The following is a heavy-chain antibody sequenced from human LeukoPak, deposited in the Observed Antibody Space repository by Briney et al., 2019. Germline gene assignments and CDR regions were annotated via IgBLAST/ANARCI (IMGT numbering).Heavy chain of an antibody. CDR2: VYPGDSDT. CDR3: ARRRYYGSSGYLYYFDY. Sequence: PGESLKISCKVSGYSFTNYWIGWVRQMPGKGLEWMGIVYPGDSDTRYSPSFQGQVTISADKSITTAYLQWSSLKASDTAMYYCARRRYYGSSGYLYYFDYWGQGTLVTVSS. V-gene: IGHV5-51*01. J-gene: IGHJ4*02. CDR1: GYSFTNYW. D-gene: IGHD3-22*01.